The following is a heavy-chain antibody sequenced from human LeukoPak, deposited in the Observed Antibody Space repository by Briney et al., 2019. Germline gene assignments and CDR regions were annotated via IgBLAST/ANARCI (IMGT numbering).Heavy chain of an antibody. CDR1: GFTFSSYG. CDR3: ARDSWACGSDCYIRYYYYYMDV. CDR2: IRYDGSNK. V-gene: IGHV3-30*02. Sequence: GGSLRLSCAASGFTFSSYGMHWVRQAPGKGLEWVAFIRYDGSNKYYADSVKGRFTISRDNSKNTLYLQMNSLRAEDTAVYYCARDSWACGSDCYIRYYYYYMDVWGKGTTVTIFS. J-gene: IGHJ6*03. D-gene: IGHD2-21*02.